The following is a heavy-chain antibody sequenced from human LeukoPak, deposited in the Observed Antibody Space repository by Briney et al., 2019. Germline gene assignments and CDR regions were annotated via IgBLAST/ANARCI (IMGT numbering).Heavy chain of an antibody. D-gene: IGHD3-10*01. CDR1: GFTFSSYA. V-gene: IGHV3-23*01. Sequence: GGSLRLSCEASGFTFSSYAIAWVRKAPGKGLEWVSAISGSGGGTFYADPVKGRFTISRDNSKSTLYLQMNSLRAEDTAVYYCAKDTRPDGPGSHNWFDPWGQGTLVTVSS. CDR2: ISGSGGGT. CDR3: AKDTRPDGPGSHNWFDP. J-gene: IGHJ5*02.